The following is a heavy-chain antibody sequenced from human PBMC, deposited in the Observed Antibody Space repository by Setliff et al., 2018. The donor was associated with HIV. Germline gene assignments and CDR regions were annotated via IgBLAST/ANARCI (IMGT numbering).Heavy chain of an antibody. CDR2: IYYSGTT. V-gene: IGHV4-31*03. J-gene: IGHJ4*02. CDR3: ARTYYYASGSFYSQGYYFDY. CDR1: DDSISSGGHY. Sequence: SETLSLTCTVSDDSISSGGHYWNWIRHHPGRGLEWIGYIYYSGTTYYNPSLKSRLTISRDTSQNHFSLELSSVTAADTAVYYCARTYYYASGSFYSQGYYFDYWGQGTLVTVSS. D-gene: IGHD3-10*01.